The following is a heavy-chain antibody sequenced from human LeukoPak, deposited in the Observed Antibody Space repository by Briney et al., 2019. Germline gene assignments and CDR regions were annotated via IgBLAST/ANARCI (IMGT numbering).Heavy chain of an antibody. V-gene: IGHV4-34*01. CDR1: SGSLSCYY. CDR2: ITYSGSP. CDR3: ARGVDL. J-gene: IGHJ2*01. Sequence: SETLSLTCGVSSGSLSCYYWRWIRQPPGGGLEWLGEITYSGSPNYNPSLKSRVTISGDTSKKQFSLNLTSVTAADTGVYYCARGVDLWGRGTPVTVSS.